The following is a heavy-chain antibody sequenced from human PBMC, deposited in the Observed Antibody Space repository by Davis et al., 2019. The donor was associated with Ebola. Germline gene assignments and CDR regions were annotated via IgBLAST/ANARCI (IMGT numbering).Heavy chain of an antibody. Sequence: GGSLRLSCAASGFTFSSYAMSWVRQAPGKGLEWVSAISGSGGSTYYADSVKGRFTISRDNSKNTLYLQMNGLRAEDTAVYYCAKDSVEVANEMTNWFDPWGQGTLVTVSS. CDR1: GFTFSSYA. J-gene: IGHJ5*02. CDR3: AKDSVEVANEMTNWFDP. V-gene: IGHV3-23*01. D-gene: IGHD5-24*01. CDR2: ISGSGGST.